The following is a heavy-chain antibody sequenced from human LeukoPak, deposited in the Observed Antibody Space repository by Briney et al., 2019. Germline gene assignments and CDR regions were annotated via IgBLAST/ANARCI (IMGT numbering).Heavy chain of an antibody. CDR1: GGSISSYY. J-gene: IGHJ5*02. CDR3: ARDHHSSGWYWFDP. CDR2: IYTSGST. V-gene: IGHV4-4*07. D-gene: IGHD6-19*01. Sequence: PSETLSLTCTVSGGSISSYYWNWIRQPAGKGLEWIGRIYTSGSTNYNPSLKSRVTMSVDTSKNQFSLKLSSVTAADTAVYYCARDHHSSGWYWFDPWGQGTLVTVSS.